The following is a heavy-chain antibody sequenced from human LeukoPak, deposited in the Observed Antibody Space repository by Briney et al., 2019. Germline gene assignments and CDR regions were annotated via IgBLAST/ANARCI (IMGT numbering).Heavy chain of an antibody. CDR2: ISGGSGAP. J-gene: IGHJ5*02. D-gene: IGHD1-26*01. Sequence: GGSLRLSCAASVFTFSHYAMSGVRRAPGKGLEGVSSISGGSGAPFYGDSVEGRFTVSRDNYKNTLYLQMNSLRVEDTAVYFCAKGGVGATPRFDPWGQGSLVTVSS. CDR3: AKGGVGATPRFDP. CDR1: VFTFSHYA. V-gene: IGHV3-23*01.